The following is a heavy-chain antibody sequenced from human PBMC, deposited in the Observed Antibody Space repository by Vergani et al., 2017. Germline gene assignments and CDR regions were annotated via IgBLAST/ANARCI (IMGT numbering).Heavy chain of an antibody. Sequence: EVQLVESGGGLVQPGGSLRLSCAASGFTFSSYAMSWVRQAPGKGLEWVSGISGNSGSIGYADSVKGRFTISRDNAKNSLYLQMNSLRAEDTALYYCAKETAYGGNPPRGFDYWGQGTLVTVSS. D-gene: IGHD4-23*01. CDR2: ISGNSGSI. V-gene: IGHV3-9*01. CDR1: GFTFSSYA. J-gene: IGHJ4*02. CDR3: AKETAYGGNPPRGFDY.